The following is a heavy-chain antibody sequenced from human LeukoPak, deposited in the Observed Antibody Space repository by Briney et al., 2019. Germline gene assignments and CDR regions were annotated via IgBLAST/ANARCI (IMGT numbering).Heavy chain of an antibody. Sequence: GGSLRLSCAASGFTFSSYAMHWVRQAPGKGLEWVAVISYDGSNKYYADSVKGRFTISRDNSKNTLYLQMNSLRAEDTAVYYCARGRIFGREYYFDYWGQGTLVTVSS. CDR2: ISYDGSNK. CDR1: GFTFSSYA. CDR3: ARGRIFGREYYFDY. J-gene: IGHJ4*02. V-gene: IGHV3-30-3*01. D-gene: IGHD3-3*01.